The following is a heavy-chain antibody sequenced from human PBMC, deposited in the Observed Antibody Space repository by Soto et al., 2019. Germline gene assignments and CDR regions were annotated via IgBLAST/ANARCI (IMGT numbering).Heavy chain of an antibody. CDR3: ATLWFGAADY. V-gene: IGHV4-39*01. D-gene: IGHD3-10*01. Sequence: QLQLQESGPGLVKPSETLSLTCTVSGGSISRSSYYWGWIRQPPGKGLEGIGSIYYSGSTHYNPSLKSRVTISVDTSKNQFSLKLSSVTAADTAVYYCATLWFGAADYWGQGTLVTVSS. CDR2: IYYSGST. J-gene: IGHJ4*02. CDR1: GGSISRSSYY.